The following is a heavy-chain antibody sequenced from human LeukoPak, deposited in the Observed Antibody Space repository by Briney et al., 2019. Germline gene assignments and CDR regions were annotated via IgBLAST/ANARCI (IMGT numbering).Heavy chain of an antibody. CDR1: GFTFSSYA. CDR3: AKSRYYDILTGRPYFDY. J-gene: IGHJ4*02. V-gene: IGHV3-23*01. D-gene: IGHD3-9*01. CDR2: ISGTGGST. Sequence: GGSLRLSCEGSGFTFSSYAMSWVRQAPGKGLEWVSSISGTGGSTYYADSVKGRFTISRDNSKNTLYLQMNSLRAEDTAVYYCAKSRYYDILTGRPYFDYWGQGTLVTVSS.